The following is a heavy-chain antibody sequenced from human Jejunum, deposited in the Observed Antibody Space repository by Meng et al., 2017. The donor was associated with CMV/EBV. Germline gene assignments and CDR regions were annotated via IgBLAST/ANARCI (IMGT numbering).Heavy chain of an antibody. CDR2: IKSDGTST. J-gene: IGHJ4*02. V-gene: IGHV3-74*01. D-gene: IGHD6-25*01. CDR1: GFTFNTYW. Sequence: VGVVEAGGGLVQSGGSLRLSCAASGFTFNTYWMHWVRQAPGKGLVWVSRIKSDGTSTTYADSVKGRFTISRDDSKNSLYLQMNSLTADDTAIYYCARGYRITAAADVWGQGTLVTVSS. CDR3: ARGYRITAAADV.